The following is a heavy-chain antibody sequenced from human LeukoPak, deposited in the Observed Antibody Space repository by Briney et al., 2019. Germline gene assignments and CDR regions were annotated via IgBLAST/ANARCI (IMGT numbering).Heavy chain of an antibody. J-gene: IGHJ4*02. D-gene: IGHD6-19*01. CDR2: MYYSENT. Sequence: SETLSLTCTVSGDSISGKTYSWGWVRQPPGKGLEWIGYMYYSENTYYNPSLKSRVTISVDTSRIQFSLKLSSVTAADTAVYYCVRYLSGSNRFDYWGQGTLVTVSS. CDR3: VRYLSGSNRFDY. CDR1: GDSISGKTYS. V-gene: IGHV4-39*01.